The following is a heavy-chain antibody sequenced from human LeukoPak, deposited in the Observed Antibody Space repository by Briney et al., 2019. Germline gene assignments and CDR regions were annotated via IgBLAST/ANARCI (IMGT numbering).Heavy chain of an antibody. CDR1: GFTFSTYS. CDR3: ARDRKGDSSLSY. V-gene: IGHV3-21*01. D-gene: IGHD3-22*01. CDR2: ISSSSSYI. J-gene: IGHJ4*02. Sequence: GGSLRLSCAASGFTFSTYSMNWVRQAPGKGLEWVSSISSSSSYIYYADSVKGRFTISRDNAKNSLYLQMNSLRAEDTAVYYCARDRKGDSSLSYWGQGTLVTVSS.